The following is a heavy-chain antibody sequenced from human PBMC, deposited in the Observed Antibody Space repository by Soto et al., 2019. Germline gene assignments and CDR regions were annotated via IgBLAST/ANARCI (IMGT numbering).Heavy chain of an antibody. CDR3: TTTGYNSRWYEYFRFDP. CDR2: IKGKGVGGTK. CDR1: GFTFSNSG. D-gene: IGHD6-13*01. J-gene: IGHJ5*02. Sequence: EVQLVESGGGLVKPGGSLRLSCAASGFTFSNSGMKWVRQAPGKGLEWVGRIKGKGVGGTKDYAAPVKVRFTISRDDSKNTIYMKMNSLKSDDTAVYYWTTTGYNSRWYEYFRFDPWGQGTLVTVSS. V-gene: IGHV3-15*01.